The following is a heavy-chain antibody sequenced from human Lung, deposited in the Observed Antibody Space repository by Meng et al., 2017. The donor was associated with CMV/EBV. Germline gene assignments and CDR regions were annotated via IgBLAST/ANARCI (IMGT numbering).Heavy chain of an antibody. CDR3: AIDPILVLRISAWNYYYYGMDV. CDR2: ISAYNGNT. CDR1: GYTFTSYG. J-gene: IGHJ6*02. Sequence: ASVKVSCKASGYTFTSYGISWVRQEPGQGLEWMAWISAYNGNTNYAQKLQGRVTMTTDTSTSTAYMELMSLRSDDTAVDYCAIDPILVLRISAWNYYYYGMDVWGQGTTVTVSS. D-gene: IGHD3-3*01. V-gene: IGHV1-18*01.